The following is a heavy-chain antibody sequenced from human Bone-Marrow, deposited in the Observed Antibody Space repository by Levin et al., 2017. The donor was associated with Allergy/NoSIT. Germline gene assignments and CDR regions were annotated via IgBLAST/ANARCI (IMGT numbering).Heavy chain of an antibody. CDR3: ATSYVGATGYFDY. D-gene: IGHD1-1*01. J-gene: IGHJ4*01. V-gene: IGHV3-53*01. Sequence: GGSLRLSCAASGFTFSSYSMNWVRQAPGKGLEWVSVIYGGGSTYYADSVRGRFTVSRDTSKNRLYLEMNSLRAEDTAVYYCATSYVGATGYFDYWGHGTLVTVSS. CDR2: IYGGGST. CDR1: GFTFSSYS.